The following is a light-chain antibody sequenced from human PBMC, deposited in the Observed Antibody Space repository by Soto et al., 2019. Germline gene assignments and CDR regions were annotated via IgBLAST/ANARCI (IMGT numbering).Light chain of an antibody. CDR3: SSYTTSGTQGI. Sequence: QSLLTQPASVSGSDGQSITISCTGTSGDIGDYKYVSWYQQRPGKAPKLMIYEVNSRPSGVSHRFSGSKSGTTASLTISGLQGDDEGDYYCSSYTTSGTQGIFGTGTKLTVL. CDR2: EVN. V-gene: IGLV2-14*01. CDR1: SGDIGDYKY. J-gene: IGLJ1*01.